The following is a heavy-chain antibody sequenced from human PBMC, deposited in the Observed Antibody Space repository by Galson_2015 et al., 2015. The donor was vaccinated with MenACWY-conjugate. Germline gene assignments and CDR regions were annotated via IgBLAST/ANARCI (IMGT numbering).Heavy chain of an antibody. CDR1: GDSVTSPGFS. CDR3: ARVGGYTYGYALKEYHYYMDV. V-gene: IGHV4-30-2*01. J-gene: IGHJ6*03. D-gene: IGHD5-18*01. Sequence: TLSLTCAVYGDSVTSPGFSWSWIRQPPGRGLEWIGKIYHSGSPSYNPSLKSRVSISVDRSKNQFSLKVNSVTAADTAVYYCARVGGYTYGYALKEYHYYMDVWGKGTTVTVS. CDR2: IYHSGSP.